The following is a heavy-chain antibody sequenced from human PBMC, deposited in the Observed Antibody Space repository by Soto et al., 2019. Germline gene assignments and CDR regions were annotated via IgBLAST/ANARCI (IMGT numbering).Heavy chain of an antibody. CDR2: IAYDASKK. CDR1: VFSFSYYA. D-gene: IGHD2-15*01. Sequence: QVQLVAYGGVVVQPGRSLRLSCAASVFSFSYYAMHWVRQAQGKGLEWVAVIAYDASKKYYADSVKGRFTISRDNSKKTLYLQMNSLRDEDTAVYYCASPYCSGGSCYLTEYFQHWGQGTLVTVSS. V-gene: IGHV3-30*03. CDR3: ASPYCSGGSCYLTEYFQH. J-gene: IGHJ1*01.